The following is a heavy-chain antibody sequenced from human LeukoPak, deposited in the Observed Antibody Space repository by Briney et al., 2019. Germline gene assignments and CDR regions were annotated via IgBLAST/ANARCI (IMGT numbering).Heavy chain of an antibody. CDR1: GFTFSSYS. J-gene: IGHJ4*02. D-gene: IGHD6-13*01. V-gene: IGHV3-21*01. Sequence: GGSLRLSCAASGFTFSSYSMTWVRQAPGKGLEWVSSISSSSSRYIYYADSVKGRFTISRDNAKNSLYLQMNSLRAEDTAVYYCARAMYSSPGFDYWGQGTLVTVSS. CDR2: ISSSSSRYI. CDR3: ARAMYSSPGFDY.